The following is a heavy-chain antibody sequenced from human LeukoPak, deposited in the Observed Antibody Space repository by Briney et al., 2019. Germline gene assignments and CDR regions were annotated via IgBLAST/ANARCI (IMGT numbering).Heavy chain of an antibody. D-gene: IGHD6-13*01. CDR3: ARDPKQLVREGAFDI. J-gene: IGHJ3*02. V-gene: IGHV1-2*02. CDR1: GYTFTGYY. CDR2: INPNSGGT. Sequence: ASVKVSCKASGYTFTGYYMHWVRQAPGQGLEWMGWINPNSGGTNYAQKFQGRATMTRDTSISTAYMELSRLRSDDTAVYYCARDPKQLVREGAFDIWGQGTMVTVSS.